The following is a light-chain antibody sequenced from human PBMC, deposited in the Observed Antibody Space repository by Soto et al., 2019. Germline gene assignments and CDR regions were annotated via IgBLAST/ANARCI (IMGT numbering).Light chain of an antibody. V-gene: IGKV3-20*01. Sequence: EIVLTRSPGTLSLSPGERATLSCRASQSVSSSYLAWYQQKPGQAPRLLIYGASSRATGIPDRFSGSGSGTDFTLTISRLEPEDFAVYYCQQYGSSPPMTFGQGTKVDIK. CDR1: QSVSSSY. CDR3: QQYGSSPPMT. J-gene: IGKJ1*01. CDR2: GAS.